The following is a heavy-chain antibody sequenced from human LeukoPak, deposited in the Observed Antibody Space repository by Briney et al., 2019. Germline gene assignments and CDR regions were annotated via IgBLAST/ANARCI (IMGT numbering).Heavy chain of an antibody. CDR3: ARVPALVGALDY. V-gene: IGHV1-2*02. Sequence: ASVKVSCKASGYTFTGDYMHWVRQAPGQGLEWMGWINPNSGGTNYAQKFQGRVTMTRDTSISTAYMELSRLRSDDTAVYYCARVPALVGALDYWGQGTLVTVSS. J-gene: IGHJ4*02. D-gene: IGHD1-26*01. CDR2: INPNSGGT. CDR1: GYTFTGDY.